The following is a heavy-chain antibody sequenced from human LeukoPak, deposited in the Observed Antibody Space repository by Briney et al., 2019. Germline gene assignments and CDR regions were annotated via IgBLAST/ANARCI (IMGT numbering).Heavy chain of an antibody. CDR2: INPSGGST. J-gene: IGHJ4*02. V-gene: IGHV1-46*01. Sequence: ASVKVSCKASGYTFTSYYMHWVRQAPGQGLEWMGIINPSGGSTSYAQKFQGRVTMTRDMSTSTVYMELSSLRSEDTAVYYCARASFIAAASDWGQGTLVTVSS. D-gene: IGHD6-13*01. CDR1: GYTFTSYY. CDR3: ARASFIAAASD.